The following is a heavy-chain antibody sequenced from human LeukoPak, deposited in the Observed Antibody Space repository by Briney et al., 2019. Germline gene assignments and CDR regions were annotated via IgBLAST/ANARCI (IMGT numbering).Heavy chain of an antibody. J-gene: IGHJ6*02. V-gene: IGHV3-74*01. D-gene: IGHD6-13*01. Sequence: GGSLRLSCAASGFTFSSHGMSWVRQAPGKGLVWVSRINSDGSSTSYADSVKGRFTISRDNAKNTLYLQMNSLRAEDTAVYYCARATYSSSWYWDYYYGMDVWGQGTTVTVSS. CDR1: GFTFSSHG. CDR3: ARATYSSSWYWDYYYGMDV. CDR2: INSDGSST.